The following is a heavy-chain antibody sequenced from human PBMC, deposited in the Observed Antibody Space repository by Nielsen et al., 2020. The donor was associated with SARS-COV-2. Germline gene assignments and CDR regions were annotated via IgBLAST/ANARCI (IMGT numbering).Heavy chain of an antibody. CDR3: AKDDVVRGDAYDI. D-gene: IGHD3-10*01. V-gene: IGHV3-23*01. CDR1: GFTFNIYA. CDR2: ISSSGGST. J-gene: IGHJ3*02. Sequence: GSLRLSCAASGFTFNIYAMAWVRRAPGGGLQWVTSISSSGGSTYYIDSVKGRFSVSRDNSKNTLYLQMDSLRVEDTALYYCAKDDVVRGDAYDIWGQGTVVTVSS.